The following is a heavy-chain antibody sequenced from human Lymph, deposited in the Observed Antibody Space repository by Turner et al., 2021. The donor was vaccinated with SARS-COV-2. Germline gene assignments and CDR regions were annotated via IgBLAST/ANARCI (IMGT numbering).Heavy chain of an antibody. V-gene: IGHV3-30-3*01. CDR1: GFIFNNYP. D-gene: IGHD3-10*01. Sequence: QVQLLGSAGCLVQPGRSPTLPRAASGFIFNNYPMHWVRQATGKGLEWVAVISYDGSNKYYADSVKGRFTISRDNSKNTLYLQMNSLRAEDTAVYYCARDSSGSGTLDYWGQGTLVTVSS. J-gene: IGHJ4*02. CDR2: ISYDGSNK. CDR3: ARDSSGSGTLDY.